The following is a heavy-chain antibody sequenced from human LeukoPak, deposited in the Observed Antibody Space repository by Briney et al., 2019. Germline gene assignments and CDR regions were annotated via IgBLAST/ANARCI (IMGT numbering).Heavy chain of an antibody. D-gene: IGHD2-2*01. CDR1: GASISSSSYY. V-gene: IGHV4-39*07. CDR3: ARGTVPAAPGFDP. Sequence: SETLSLTCTVSGASISSSSYYWGWIRQPPGKGLEWIGSIYYSGSTYYNPSLKSRVTISVDRSKNQFSLKLSSVTAADTAVYYCARGTVPAAPGFDPWGQGTLVTVSS. J-gene: IGHJ5*02. CDR2: IYYSGST.